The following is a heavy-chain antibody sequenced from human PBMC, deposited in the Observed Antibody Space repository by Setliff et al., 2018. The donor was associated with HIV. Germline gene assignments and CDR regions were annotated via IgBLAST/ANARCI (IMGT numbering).Heavy chain of an antibody. CDR2: ISNSSHDI. CDR3: ARGPSINTIRARGYYMDV. CDR1: GTDLNVGY. D-gene: IGHD3-10*01. V-gene: IGHV3-11*04. Sequence: PGGSLRLSCVASGTDLNVGYMSWIRQAPGKGPEWVSYISNSSHDIAYLDSVKGRFTISRDNAKNSLYLQMNSLRVEDTAVYYCARGPSINTIRARGYYMDVWGKGTTVTVSS. J-gene: IGHJ6*03.